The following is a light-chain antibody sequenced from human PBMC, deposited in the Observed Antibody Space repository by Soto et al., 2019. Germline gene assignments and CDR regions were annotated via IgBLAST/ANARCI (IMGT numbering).Light chain of an antibody. CDR2: EVS. J-gene: IGLJ1*01. Sequence: QSALTQPPSASGSPGQSVTISCTGTSSDVGYYNFVSWYQQHPGKAPKLMIYEVSERPSGVPDRFSGSKSGNTASLTVSGLQAEDEADYYCSSYAGSNNPYIFGTGTKLTVL. CDR1: SSDVGYYNF. V-gene: IGLV2-8*01. CDR3: SSYAGSNNPYI.